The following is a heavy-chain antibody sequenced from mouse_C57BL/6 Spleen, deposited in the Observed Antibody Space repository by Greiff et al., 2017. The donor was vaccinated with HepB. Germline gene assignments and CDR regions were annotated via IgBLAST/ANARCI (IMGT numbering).Heavy chain of an antibody. J-gene: IGHJ2*01. V-gene: IGHV1-82*01. CDR2: IYPGDGDT. D-gene: IGHD2-1*01. CDR3: ARGIYYGNYDY. Sequence: VQRVESGPELVKPGASVKISCKASGYAFSSSWMNWVKQRPGKGLEWIGRIYPGDGDTNYNGKFKGKATLTADKSSSTAYMQLSSLTSEDSAVYFCARGIYYGNYDYWGQGTTLTVSS. CDR1: GYAFSSSW.